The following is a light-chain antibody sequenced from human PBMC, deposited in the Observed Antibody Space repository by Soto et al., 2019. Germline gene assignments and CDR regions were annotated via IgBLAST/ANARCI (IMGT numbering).Light chain of an antibody. CDR1: SSDVGGYNY. CDR2: DVG. CDR3: NSYRNTAARYV. J-gene: IGLJ1*01. Sequence: QSVLTQPASVSGSPGQSITISCTGTSSDVGGYNYVSWYQHRPGEVPKLIIYDVGDRPSGISDRFSGSKSGNTASLTISGLRAEDEADYYCNSYRNTAARYVFGTGTRSPS. V-gene: IGLV2-14*03.